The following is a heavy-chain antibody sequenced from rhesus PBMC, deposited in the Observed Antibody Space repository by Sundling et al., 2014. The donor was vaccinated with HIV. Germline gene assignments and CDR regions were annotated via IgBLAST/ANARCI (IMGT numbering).Heavy chain of an antibody. J-gene: IGHJ6*01. CDR3: ARGDHSGSYYYVRSLDS. D-gene: IGHD3-16*01. Sequence: QLQLVQSGAEVKKPGSSVRVSCMASGYTFTDYFIHWVRQAPGQGLEWMGEINPKTGGTNYAQKFQGRVTMTRDTSTNTAYMELSSLRSEDTAVYYCARGDHSGSYYYVRSLDSWGQGSSSPSPQ. CDR1: GYTFTDYF. CDR2: INPKTGGT. V-gene: IGHV1-138*01.